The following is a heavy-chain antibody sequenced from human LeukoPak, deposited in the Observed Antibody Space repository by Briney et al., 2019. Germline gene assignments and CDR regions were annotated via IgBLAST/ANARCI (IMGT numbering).Heavy chain of an antibody. CDR3: ARGSDYDSSGEIDY. D-gene: IGHD3-22*01. CDR1: GGTFSSYT. CDR2: IIPILGIA. Sequence: GASVKVSCKASGGTFSSYTISWVRQAPGQGLEWMGRIIPILGIANYAQKFQGRVTITADKSTSTAYMELSSLRPEDTAVYYCARGSDYDSSGEIDYWGQGTLVTVSS. V-gene: IGHV1-69*02. J-gene: IGHJ4*02.